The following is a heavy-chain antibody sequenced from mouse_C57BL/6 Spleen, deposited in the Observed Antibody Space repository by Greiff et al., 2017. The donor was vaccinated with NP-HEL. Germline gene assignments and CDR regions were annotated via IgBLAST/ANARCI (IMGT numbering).Heavy chain of an antibody. J-gene: IGHJ3*01. Sequence: VQLQQSGAELVKPGASVKLSCKASGYTFTEYTIHWVKQRSGQGLEWIGWFYPGSGSIKYNEKFKDKATLTADKSSSTVYMELSRLTSEDSAVYFCARHEHPLNYSNYPAWFAYWGQGTLVTVSA. CDR2: FYPGSGSI. V-gene: IGHV1-62-2*01. CDR1: GYTFTEYT. D-gene: IGHD2-5*01. CDR3: ARHEHPLNYSNYPAWFAY.